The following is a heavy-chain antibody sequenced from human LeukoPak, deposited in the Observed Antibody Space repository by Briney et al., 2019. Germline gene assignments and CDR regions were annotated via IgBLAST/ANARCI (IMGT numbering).Heavy chain of an antibody. CDR2: ITTDGSTT. J-gene: IGHJ4*02. CDR1: VFPLYSYC. V-gene: IGHV3-74*01. CDR3: ARGYSWYRVDY. Sequence: GGPLRLPCRPCVFPLYSYCVHGAPEARGKGVVWVSRITTDGSTTTYADSVKSRFTISRDNAKNRLYLQMNSLRAEDTAVYYCARGYSWYRVDYWGQGTLVTVSS. D-gene: IGHD6-13*01.